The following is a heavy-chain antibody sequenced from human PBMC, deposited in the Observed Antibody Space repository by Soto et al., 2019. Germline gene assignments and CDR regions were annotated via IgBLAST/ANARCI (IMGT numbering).Heavy chain of an antibody. J-gene: IGHJ4*02. CDR2: INSDGSRT. V-gene: IGHV3-74*01. CDR3: ARGDGDYYGGNGYLGRH. CDR1: GFTFSSYW. D-gene: IGHD3-10*01. Sequence: GGSLRLSCAASGFTFSSYWMHWVRQAPGKGLVWVSRINSDGSRTSYADSAKGRFTISRDNAKNTVCLQMNSLRAEDTAVYYCARGDGDYYGGNGYLGRHWGQGTLVTVSS.